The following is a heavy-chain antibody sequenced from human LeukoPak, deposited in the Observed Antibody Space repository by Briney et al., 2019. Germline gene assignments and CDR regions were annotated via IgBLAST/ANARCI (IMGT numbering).Heavy chain of an antibody. CDR2: IGSSSSYI. J-gene: IGHJ4*02. CDR1: GFTFSSYS. D-gene: IGHD6-13*01. V-gene: IGHV3-21*01. CDR3: AKERPGIAAAAV. Sequence: GGSLRLSCAASGFTFSSYSMNWARQAPGKGLEWVSSIGSSSSYIYYADSVKGRFTISRDNAKNSLYLQMNSLRAEDTAVYYCAKERPGIAAAAVWGQGTLVTVSS.